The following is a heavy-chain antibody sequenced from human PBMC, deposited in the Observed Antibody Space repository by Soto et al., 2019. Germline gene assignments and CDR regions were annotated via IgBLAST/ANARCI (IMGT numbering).Heavy chain of an antibody. CDR2: IYTGDST. J-gene: IGHJ4*02. CDR3: AKSKALGVSAPDH. D-gene: IGHD1-26*01. Sequence: EVQLVESGGGLVQPGGSLRLSCAASGFTVNSNRMSWVRQAPGKGLEWVSVIYTGDSTYYVDSVKDRFPISRDSSKNALEPQRNSLRVEDTAVYCCAKSKALGVSAPDHWGQATLVTVSS. V-gene: IGHV3-66*01. CDR1: GFTVNSNR.